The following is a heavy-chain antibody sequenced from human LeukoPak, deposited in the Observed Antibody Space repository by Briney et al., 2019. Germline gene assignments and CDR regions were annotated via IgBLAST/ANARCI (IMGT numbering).Heavy chain of an antibody. D-gene: IGHD2-15*01. J-gene: IGHJ3*02. CDR2: FDPEDGET. CDR1: GYTLTELS. Sequence: ASVKVSCKVSGYTLTELSMHWVRQAPGKGLEWMGGFDPEDGETIYAQKFQGRVTMTEDTSTDTAYMELSSLRSEDTAVYYCAASKKLLLRYSSAFDIWGQGTMVTVSS. V-gene: IGHV1-24*01. CDR3: AASKKLLLRYSSAFDI.